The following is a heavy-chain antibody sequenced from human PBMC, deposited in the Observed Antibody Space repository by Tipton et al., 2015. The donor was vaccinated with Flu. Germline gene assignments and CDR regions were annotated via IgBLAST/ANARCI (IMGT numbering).Heavy chain of an antibody. CDR1: GDSISSYY. J-gene: IGHJ5*02. CDR3: ARDRVGDYSGFDP. Sequence: TLSLTCTVSGDSISSYYWSWIRQPAGKGLEWIGRIYTSGSTNYNASLKSRVTISVDTSKNQFSLKLSSVTAADTAVYYCARDRVGDYSGFDPWGQGTLVTASS. D-gene: IGHD4-17*01. CDR2: IYTSGST. V-gene: IGHV4-4*07.